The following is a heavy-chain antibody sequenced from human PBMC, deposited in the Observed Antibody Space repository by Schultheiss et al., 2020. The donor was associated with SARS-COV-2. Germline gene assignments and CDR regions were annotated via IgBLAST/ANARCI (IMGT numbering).Heavy chain of an antibody. J-gene: IGHJ4*02. CDR2: INPNSGGT. V-gene: IGHV1-2*02. CDR3: ARVDPYQLPYYFDY. D-gene: IGHD2-2*01. Sequence: ASVKVSCKASGYTFTSYGISWVRQAPGQGLEWMGWINPNSGGTNYAQKFQGRVTMTRDTSISTAYMELSRLRSDDTAVYYCARVDPYQLPYYFDYWGQGTLVTVSS. CDR1: GYTFTSYG.